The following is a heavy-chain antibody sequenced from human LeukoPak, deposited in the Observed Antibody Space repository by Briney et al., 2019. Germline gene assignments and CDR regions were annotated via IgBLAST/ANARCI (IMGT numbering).Heavy chain of an antibody. CDR2: IYYSGST. CDR1: GDSIISGSCF. V-gene: IGHV4-61*01. J-gene: IGHJ4*02. CDR3: ARSNGWYFDY. D-gene: IGHD6-19*01. Sequence: PSETLSLTCTVSGDSIISGSCFWGWIRQPPGKGLEWIGYIYYSGSTNYNPSLKSRVTISVDTSKNQFSLKLSSVTAADTAVYYCARSNGWYFDYWGQGTLVTVSS.